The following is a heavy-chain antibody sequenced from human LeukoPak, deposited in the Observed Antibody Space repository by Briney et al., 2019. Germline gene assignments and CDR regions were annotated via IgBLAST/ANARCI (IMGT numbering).Heavy chain of an antibody. J-gene: IGHJ4*02. CDR2: ISWNSGSI. Sequence: GRSLRPSCAASGFTFDDYAMHWVRQAPGKGLEWVSGISWNSGSIGYADSVKGRFTISRDNAKNSLYLQMNSLRAEDTALYYCANAKYSSSSGLGYWGQGTLVTVSS. V-gene: IGHV3-9*01. CDR3: ANAKYSSSSGLGY. CDR1: GFTFDDYA. D-gene: IGHD6-6*01.